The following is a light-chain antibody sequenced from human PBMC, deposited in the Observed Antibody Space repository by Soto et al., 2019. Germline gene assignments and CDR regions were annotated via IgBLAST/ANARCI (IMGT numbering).Light chain of an antibody. CDR1: SSDIGGYDH. V-gene: IGLV2-8*01. J-gene: IGLJ3*02. CDR2: EVT. Sequence: QYALTQPPSASGSPGQSVTISCTGTSSDIGGYDHVSWYQQHPGKAPKVMIYEVTKRPSGVPDRFSGSKAGNTASLTVFGLQAEDEADYYCSSFAGPVWVFGGGTKLTVL. CDR3: SSFAGPVWV.